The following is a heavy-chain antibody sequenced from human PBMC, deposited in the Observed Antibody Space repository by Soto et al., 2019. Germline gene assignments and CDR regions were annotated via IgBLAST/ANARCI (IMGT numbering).Heavy chain of an antibody. J-gene: IGHJ4*02. CDR3: ARVGGSGSYADFDY. Sequence: QVQLVQSGAEVKKPGASVKVSCKASGYTFSSYGISWVRQAPGQGLEWMAWISAYNDNTDYAQKFQGRVIMTTDTSTSTAYMELRSLRSDDTAVYYCARVGGSGSYADFDYWGQGTLVTVSS. CDR1: GYTFSSYG. V-gene: IGHV1-18*01. CDR2: ISAYNDNT. D-gene: IGHD3-10*01.